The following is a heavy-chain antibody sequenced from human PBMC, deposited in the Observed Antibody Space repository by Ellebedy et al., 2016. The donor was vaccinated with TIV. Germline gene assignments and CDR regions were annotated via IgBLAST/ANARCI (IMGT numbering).Heavy chain of an antibody. CDR1: GFTFSSDA. Sequence: GGSLRLSCAASGFTFSSDAMNWVRQALGKGLEWISYIHATSETMYYAGSVKGRFTISRDNAKNSLYLQMNSLRAEDTAVYYCARDGDDTVTTKGVGYWGQGTLVTVSS. J-gene: IGHJ4*02. V-gene: IGHV3-48*04. CDR3: ARDGDDTVTTKGVGY. D-gene: IGHD4-17*01. CDR2: IHATSETM.